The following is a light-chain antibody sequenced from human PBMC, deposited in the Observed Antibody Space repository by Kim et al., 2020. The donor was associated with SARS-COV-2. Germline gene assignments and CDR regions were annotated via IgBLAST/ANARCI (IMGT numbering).Light chain of an antibody. Sequence: IVLTQSPGNLSLSPGERATLSCRTSQSVSNSYLTWYQQKPGQAPRLLIYGASSRATGIPDRFSGSGSGSDFTLTITRLEPEDFALYYCQQHDSSPELTFGGGTKVDIK. CDR2: GAS. J-gene: IGKJ4*01. CDR3: QQHDSSPELT. V-gene: IGKV3-20*01. CDR1: QSVSNSY.